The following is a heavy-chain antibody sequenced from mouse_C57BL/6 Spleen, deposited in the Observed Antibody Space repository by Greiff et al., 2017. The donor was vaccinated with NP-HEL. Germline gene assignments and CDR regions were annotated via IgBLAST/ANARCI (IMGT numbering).Heavy chain of an antibody. CDR1: GYTFTSYW. D-gene: IGHD1-1*01. J-gene: IGHJ3*01. CDR3: AREGYGSSSWFAY. CDR2: IHPNSGST. Sequence: LQESGAELVKPGASVKLSCKASGYTFTSYWMHWVKQRPGQGLEWIGMIHPNSGSTNYNEKFKSKATLTVDKSSSTAYMQLSSLTSEDSAVYYCAREGYGSSSWFAYWGQGTLVTVSA. V-gene: IGHV1-64*01.